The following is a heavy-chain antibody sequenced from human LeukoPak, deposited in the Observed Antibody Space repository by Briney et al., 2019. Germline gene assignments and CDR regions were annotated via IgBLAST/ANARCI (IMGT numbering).Heavy chain of an antibody. CDR1: GGTFISYT. CDR2: IIPILGIA. D-gene: IGHD3-3*01. V-gene: IGHV1-69*10. Sequence: ASVRVSCKASGGTFISYTISWVRQAPGEGREWMGGIIPILGIANYAQKFQGRVAITPVKSTTTPYMQLSSLRSEDTAVYYCASEGITIFGVFIQAKFDYWGQGTLVTVSS. J-gene: IGHJ4*02. CDR3: ASEGITIFGVFIQAKFDY.